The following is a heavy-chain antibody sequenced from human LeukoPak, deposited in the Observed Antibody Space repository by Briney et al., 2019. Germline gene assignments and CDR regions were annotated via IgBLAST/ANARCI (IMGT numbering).Heavy chain of an antibody. CDR3: ARMTGASRKFDY. CDR1: GFTFSNYI. CDR2: ISTSSSDI. Sequence: GGSLRLSCAASGFTFSNYIMNWVRQAPGRGLEWVSFISTSSSDIYYADSVKGRFTISRDNAKNSLYLQMNSLRAEDTAVYYCARMTGASRKFDYWGQGTLVTVSS. J-gene: IGHJ4*02. D-gene: IGHD1-14*01. V-gene: IGHV3-21*06.